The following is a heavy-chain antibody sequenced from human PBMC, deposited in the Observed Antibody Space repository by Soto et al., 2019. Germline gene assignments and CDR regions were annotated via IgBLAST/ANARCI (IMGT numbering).Heavy chain of an antibody. V-gene: IGHV3-30*18. Sequence: QVQLVESGGGVVQPGRSLRLSCAASGFTFSTYGMHWVRQAPGKGLEWVAVISYDGSNKYYADSVKGRFTISRDNSKNPLYLQMCSLGAEDTAVYYCAKGFSYSVIDYWGQGTLVTVSS. J-gene: IGHJ4*02. CDR3: AKGFSYSVIDY. CDR1: GFTFSTYG. CDR2: ISYDGSNK. D-gene: IGHD5-18*01.